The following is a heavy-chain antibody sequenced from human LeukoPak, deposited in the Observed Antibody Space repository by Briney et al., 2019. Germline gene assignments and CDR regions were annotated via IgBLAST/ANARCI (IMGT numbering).Heavy chain of an antibody. CDR1: GYTFIDYY. D-gene: IGHD3-16*01. CDR3: ARSGSRGRSYDDAFDI. V-gene: IGHV1-2*02. J-gene: IGHJ3*02. Sequence: ASVKVSCKASGYTFIDYYIHWVRQAPGQGLEWLGWINPNSGGTNYAQKVQGRVNLIRETSINTAYMELSRLTSDDTALYYCARSGSRGRSYDDAFDIWGQGTWSPSLQ. CDR2: INPNSGGT.